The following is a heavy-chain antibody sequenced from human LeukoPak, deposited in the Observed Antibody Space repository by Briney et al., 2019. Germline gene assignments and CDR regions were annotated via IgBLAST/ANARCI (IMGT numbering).Heavy chain of an antibody. CDR2: IYYSGST. V-gene: IGHV4-31*03. CDR3: ARGWDSSGYYLFDY. CDR1: GGSISSGGYC. J-gene: IGHJ4*02. Sequence: SQTLSLTCTVSGGSISSGGYCWSWIRQHPGKGLEWIGYIYYSGSTYYNPSLKSRVTISVDTSKNQFSLKLSSVTAADTAVYYCARGWDSSGYYLFDYWGQGTLVTVSS. D-gene: IGHD3-22*01.